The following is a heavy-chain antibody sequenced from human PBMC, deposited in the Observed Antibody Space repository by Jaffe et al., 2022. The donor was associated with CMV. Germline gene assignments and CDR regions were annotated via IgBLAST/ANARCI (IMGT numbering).Heavy chain of an antibody. Sequence: QLQLQESGPGLVKPSETLSLTCTVSGGSISSSSYYWGWIRQPPGKGLEWIGSIYYSGSTYYNPSLKSRVTISVDTSKNQFSLKLSSVTAADTAVYYCARAPAVGSRVVIIAEFDPWGQGTLVTVSS. CDR2: IYYSGST. D-gene: IGHD3-3*01. CDR3: ARAPAVGSRVVIIAEFDP. CDR1: GGSISSSSYY. V-gene: IGHV4-39*01. J-gene: IGHJ5*02.